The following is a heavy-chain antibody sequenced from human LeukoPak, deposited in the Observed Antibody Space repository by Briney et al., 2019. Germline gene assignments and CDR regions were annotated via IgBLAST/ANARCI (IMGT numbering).Heavy chain of an antibody. V-gene: IGHV1-2*02. CDR1: GYTFTGYY. CDR2: INPNSGGT. D-gene: IGHD3-22*01. CDR3: ARDCFFYYDSSGYPKGDNWFDP. Sequence: GASVKVSCKASGYTFTGYYMHWVRQAPGQVLEWMGWINPNSGGTNYAQKFQGRVTMTRDTSIRPAYMELSRVRSDDTAVYYCARDCFFYYDSSGYPKGDNWFDPWGQGTLVTVSS. J-gene: IGHJ5*02.